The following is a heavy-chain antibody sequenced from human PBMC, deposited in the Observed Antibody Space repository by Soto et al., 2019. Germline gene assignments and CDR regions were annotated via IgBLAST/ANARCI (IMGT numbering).Heavy chain of an antibody. J-gene: IGHJ4*02. D-gene: IGHD3-9*01. V-gene: IGHV1-46*01. CDR3: ARSLGLGDC. CDR2: INPNRGST. CDR1: GYTFSSYY. Sequence: QVQLVQSGAEVKKPGASVKVSCKASGYTFSSYYIHWVRQAPGQGLEWIGIINPNRGSTNYAQNSNGRLTVTRDTSTATVYMDLSALASDDTAMYYCARSLGLGDCWGQGTLVTVSS.